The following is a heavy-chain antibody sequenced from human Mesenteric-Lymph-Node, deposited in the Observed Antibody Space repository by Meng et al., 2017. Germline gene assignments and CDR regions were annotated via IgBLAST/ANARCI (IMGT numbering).Heavy chain of an antibody. J-gene: IGHJ5*02. CDR2: NFNDGRT. Sequence: VRRQESAPGVVSASEPLSLTCSGSAASVSINPSSWTWVRQPPGKGPEWIGYNFNDGRTNYNPSLKSRVTISVDKSKNQFSLRLSSVTAADTAVYYCARDARPNWFDPWGQGTLVTVSS. CDR3: ARDARPNWFDP. D-gene: IGHD2-8*01. CDR1: AASVSINPSS. V-gene: IGHV4-61*01.